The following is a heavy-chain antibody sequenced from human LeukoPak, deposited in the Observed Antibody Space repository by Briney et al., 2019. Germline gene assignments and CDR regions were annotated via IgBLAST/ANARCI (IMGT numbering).Heavy chain of an antibody. CDR3: AKDLGRYRNNFFDY. CDR2: ISGSGGGT. D-gene: IGHD1-26*01. Sequence: TGGSLRLSCAASGFTFSSIAMSWVRQAPDKGLKWVSTISGSGGGTYYADSVKGRFTISRDDSKNTLYLQMNSLRADDTAVYYCAKDLGRYRNNFFDYWGQGNLVTVSS. V-gene: IGHV3-23*01. CDR1: GFTFSSIA. J-gene: IGHJ4*02.